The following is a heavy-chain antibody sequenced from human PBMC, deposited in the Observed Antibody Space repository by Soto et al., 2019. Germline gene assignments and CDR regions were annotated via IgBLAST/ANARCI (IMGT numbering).Heavy chain of an antibody. CDR1: GGSISSSNW. CDR2: IYYSGNT. CDR3: AIYLWDGYNYDPGGFGWFDP. Sequence: SETLSLTCAVAGGSISSSNWWSWVRQHQGKGLEGSGEIYYSGNTNYNPSLKSRVTISVDTSKNQFSLKLSSVTAADTAVYYRAIYLWDGYNYDPGGFGWFDPWGQGTLVTVSS. D-gene: IGHD5-12*01. V-gene: IGHV4-4*02. J-gene: IGHJ5*02.